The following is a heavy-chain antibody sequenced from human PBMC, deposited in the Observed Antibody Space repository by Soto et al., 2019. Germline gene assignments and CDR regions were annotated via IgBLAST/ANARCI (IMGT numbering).Heavy chain of an antibody. V-gene: IGHV6-1*01. CDR3: ARSACSSRSPRYAFDI. D-gene: IGHD6-13*01. Sequence: SQTLSLTCAISGDSVSSNSAAWNWIRQSPSRGLEWLGRTYYRSKWYNDYAVSVKSRITINPDTSKNQFSLQLNSVTPEDTAVYYCARSACSSRSPRYAFDIWGQGTMVTV. CDR1: GDSVSSNSAA. CDR2: TYYRSKWYN. J-gene: IGHJ3*02.